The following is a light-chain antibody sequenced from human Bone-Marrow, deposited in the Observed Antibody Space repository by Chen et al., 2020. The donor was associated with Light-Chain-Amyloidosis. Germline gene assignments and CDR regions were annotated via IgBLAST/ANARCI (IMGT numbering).Light chain of an antibody. Sequence: SYELPQPPSVSVSPGQTARLTCSGDDLPTKYAYWYQQKPGQAPVLVIDRDTERPSGISERFSGSSSGTTATLTISGVQAEDEADYHCQSADSSGTYEVIFGGGTKLTVL. V-gene: IGLV3-25*03. CDR1: DLPTKY. CDR3: QSADSSGTYEVI. CDR2: RDT. J-gene: IGLJ2*01.